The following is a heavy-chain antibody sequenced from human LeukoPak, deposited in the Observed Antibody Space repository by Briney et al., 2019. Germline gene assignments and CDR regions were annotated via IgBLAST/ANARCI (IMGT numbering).Heavy chain of an antibody. J-gene: IGHJ3*02. V-gene: IGHV1-69*06. CDR1: VCTFSNYV. CDR3: ASRRPDIVVVPAAIGDAFDI. CDR2: IIPIFGTA. Sequence: SVTVSFQASVCTFSNYVFSWVRPAPGKGLAWVGGIIPIFGTANYAHKLQGRVTITADKSTSTAYMELSSLKSEDTAVYYCASRRPDIVVVPAAIGDAFDIWGQGTMLTVSS. D-gene: IGHD2-2*02.